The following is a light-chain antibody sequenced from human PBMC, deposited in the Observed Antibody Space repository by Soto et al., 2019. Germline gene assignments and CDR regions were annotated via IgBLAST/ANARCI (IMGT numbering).Light chain of an antibody. CDR2: AAS. Sequence: DIQMTQSPSSLSASVVDRVTITCRASQSISSYLNWYQQKPGKAPKLLIYAASSLQSGVPSRFSGSGSGTDFTLTISSLQPEDFATYYCQQNYSTPWTFGQGTKVDIK. J-gene: IGKJ1*01. CDR1: QSISSY. CDR3: QQNYSTPWT. V-gene: IGKV1-39*01.